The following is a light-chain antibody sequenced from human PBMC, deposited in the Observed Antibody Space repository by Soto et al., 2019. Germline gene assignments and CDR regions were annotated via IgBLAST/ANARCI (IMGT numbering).Light chain of an antibody. Sequence: DIQMTQSPSSLSASVGVRVTITCQASQDINNYLNWYQQKPGKAPKLLIYGASNLETGVPSRFSGSGYGTHFTFTITSLQPEDFATYYCQQYDSLAQCTFGGGTKVEIE. J-gene: IGKJ4*01. V-gene: IGKV1-33*01. CDR1: QDINNY. CDR2: GAS. CDR3: QQYDSLAQCT.